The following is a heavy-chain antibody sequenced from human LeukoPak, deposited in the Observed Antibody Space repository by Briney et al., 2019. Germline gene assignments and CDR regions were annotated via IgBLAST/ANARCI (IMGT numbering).Heavy chain of an antibody. V-gene: IGHV1-3*01. CDR2: VNGGNGNT. D-gene: IGHD2-2*02. J-gene: IGHJ6*02. CDR3: ARPKYTTSSFDHHYGLDV. CDR1: GYSFTTYT. Sequence: ASVKVSCKASGYSFTTYTMHWVRQAPGQRLEWMGWVNGGNGNTEYSEKFQGRLTIGRDTSASTAYMELSSLKSEDTAVYYCARPKYTTSSFDHHYGLDVWGQGTRVTVSS.